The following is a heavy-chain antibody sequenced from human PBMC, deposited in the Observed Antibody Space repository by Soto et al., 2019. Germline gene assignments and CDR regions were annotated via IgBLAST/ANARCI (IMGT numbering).Heavy chain of an antibody. CDR2: IYIAGGT. V-gene: IGHV3-66*01. CDR3: VWGFCNGTNCDANWFDP. D-gene: IGHD2-15*01. CDR1: GFTVTTNY. Sequence: GGSLRLSCAASGFTVTTNYMTWFRQAPGKGLEWVSLIYIAGGTKYADSVEGRFTISRDSSKDTLYLQMNSLRAEDTAVYYCVWGFCNGTNCDANWFDPWVKGTL. J-gene: IGHJ5*02.